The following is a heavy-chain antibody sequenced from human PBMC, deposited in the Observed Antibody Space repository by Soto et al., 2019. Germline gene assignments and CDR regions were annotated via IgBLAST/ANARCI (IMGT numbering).Heavy chain of an antibody. Sequence: QVHLVQSGVEVKTPGASVKVSCQASGYTFFTYDISWVRQAPGQELEWMGWISTDSGATKYAQKFQGRVIMTTDTSTTTAYLDLRSLISDDAAVYYCARHHGPTTSENWFDSWGQGTLVTVSS. J-gene: IGHJ5*01. CDR3: ARHHGPTTSENWFDS. V-gene: IGHV1-18*01. CDR1: GYTFFTYD. D-gene: IGHD5-12*01. CDR2: ISTDSGAT.